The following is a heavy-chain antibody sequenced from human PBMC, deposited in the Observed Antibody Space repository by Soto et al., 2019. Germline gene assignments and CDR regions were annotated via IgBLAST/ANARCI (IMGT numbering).Heavy chain of an antibody. CDR3: AKDSSYQLPHYYYYGMDV. D-gene: IGHD2-2*01. J-gene: IGHJ6*02. CDR2: ISGSGGST. V-gene: IGHV3-23*01. CDR1: GFTFSSDA. Sequence: EVQLLESGGGLVQPGVSLRLSCAASGFTFSSDAMSWVRQAPGKGLEWVSAISGSGGSTYYADSVKGGFTISIDNSKNTLYLQMNSLRAEATAVYYCAKDSSYQLPHYYYYGMDVWGQGTTVTVSS.